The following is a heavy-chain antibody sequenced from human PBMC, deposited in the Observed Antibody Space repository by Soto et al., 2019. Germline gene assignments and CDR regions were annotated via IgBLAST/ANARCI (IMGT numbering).Heavy chain of an antibody. V-gene: IGHV4-59*01. CDR3: ARYRREAVAGYALDN. D-gene: IGHD6-13*01. Sequence: PSETLSLTCTVSGGSISSNYWTWIRQPPGKGLEWIGYVYNSGSTNYNPSLKSRVTISEDTSKSQFSLKVNSMTAADTAVYYCARYRREAVAGYALDNWGQGILVTVSS. J-gene: IGHJ4*02. CDR1: GGSISSNY. CDR2: VYNSGST.